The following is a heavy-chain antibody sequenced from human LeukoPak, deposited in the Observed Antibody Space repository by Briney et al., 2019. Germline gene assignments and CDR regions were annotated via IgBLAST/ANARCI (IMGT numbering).Heavy chain of an antibody. CDR3: ARGLTAAQCWFDP. CDR1: GFTFSSYG. CDR2: ISYDGSNK. D-gene: IGHD6-6*01. J-gene: IGHJ5*02. V-gene: IGHV3-30*03. Sequence: GGSLRLSCAASGFTFSSYGMHWVRQAPGKGLEWVAVISYDGSNKYYADSVKGRFTISRDNSKNTLYLQMNSLRAEDTAVYYCARGLTAAQCWFDPWGQGTLVTVSS.